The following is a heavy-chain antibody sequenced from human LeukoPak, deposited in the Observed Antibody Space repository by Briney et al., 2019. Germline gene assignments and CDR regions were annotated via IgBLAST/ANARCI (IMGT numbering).Heavy chain of an antibody. D-gene: IGHD3-9*01. CDR2: IYTSGST. CDR1: GGSISSYY. V-gene: IGHV4-4*07. CDR3: ARELRGYFDWFQDYYYYGMDG. Sequence: SETLSLTCTVSGGSISSYYWSWIRQPAGKGLEWIGRIYTSGSTNYNPSLKSRVTMSVDTSKNQFSLKLSSVTAADTAVYYCARELRGYFDWFQDYYYYGMDGRGQGTTVTVSS. J-gene: IGHJ6*02.